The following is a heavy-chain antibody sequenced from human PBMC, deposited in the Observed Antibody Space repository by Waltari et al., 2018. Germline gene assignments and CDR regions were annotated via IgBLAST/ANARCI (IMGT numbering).Heavy chain of an antibody. J-gene: IGHJ4*02. Sequence: QVQLVQSGAEVKKPGASVKVSCKASGYTFTGYYMPWVRQAPGQGLEWMGWINPNSGGTNYAQKFQGRVTMTRDTSISTAYMELSRLRSDDTAVYYCARLLANRYSGSYCLGYWGQGTLVTVSS. CDR3: ARLLANRYSGSYCLGY. CDR1: GYTFTGYY. V-gene: IGHV1-2*02. CDR2: INPNSGGT. D-gene: IGHD1-26*01.